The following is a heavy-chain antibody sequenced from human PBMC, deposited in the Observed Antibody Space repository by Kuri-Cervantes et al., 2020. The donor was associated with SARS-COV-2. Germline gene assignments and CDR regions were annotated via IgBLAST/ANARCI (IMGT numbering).Heavy chain of an antibody. CDR1: GFTFSSYW. D-gene: IGHD2-15*01. Sequence: ETLSLTCSAFGFTFSSYWMHWVRQAPGTGLVWVSRINSDGSSPSNADSGKGRFTISRDNAKNTLYLQMNSLRAEAAAVYYCARDLTLGYCSGGGCYYYYYGMDVWGQGTTVTVSS. CDR2: INSDGSSP. V-gene: IGHV3-74*01. CDR3: ARDLTLGYCSGGGCYYYYYGMDV. J-gene: IGHJ6*02.